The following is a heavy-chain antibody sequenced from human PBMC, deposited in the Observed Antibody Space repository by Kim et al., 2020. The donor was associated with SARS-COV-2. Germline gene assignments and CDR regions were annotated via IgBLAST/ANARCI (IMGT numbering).Heavy chain of an antibody. CDR3: ARGWNGDQYGMDV. CDR2: INQYESEK. Sequence: GGSLRLSCAASGFTFSTYFMSWVRQAPGKGLEWVANINQYESEKYYVDSVKGRFTVSRDNAKNSLYLRMNSLRADDTAVYYCARGWNGDQYGMDVWGQGTTVTVSS. CDR1: GFTFSTYF. D-gene: IGHD1-1*01. J-gene: IGHJ6*02. V-gene: IGHV3-7*01.